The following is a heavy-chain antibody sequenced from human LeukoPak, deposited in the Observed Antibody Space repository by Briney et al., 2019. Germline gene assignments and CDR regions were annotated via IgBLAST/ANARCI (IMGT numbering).Heavy chain of an antibody. V-gene: IGHV3-11*01. J-gene: IGHJ4*02. CDR2: ISSSGSTI. Sequence: GGSLRLSRAASGFTFSDYYMSWIRQALGRGLEWVSYISSSGSTIYYADSVKGRFTISRDNAKNSLYLQMNSLRAEDTAVYYCARGESRVRGAIDYWGQGTLVTVSS. D-gene: IGHD3-10*01. CDR1: GFTFSDYY. CDR3: ARGESRVRGAIDY.